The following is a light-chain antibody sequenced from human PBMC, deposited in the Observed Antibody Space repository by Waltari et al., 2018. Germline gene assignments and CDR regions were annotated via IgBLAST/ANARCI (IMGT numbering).Light chain of an antibody. J-gene: IGLJ3*02. CDR2: CVT. Sequence: QSALTQPRSVSGSPGQSVTISCAGTGSDVGDFKSVSWFQQRPGKAPKLVIFCVTKRPSGVPDRFSGSKSGTSASLTVSGLQAEDEADYYCCSYAGIWVFGGGTKLTVL. CDR1: GSDVGDFKS. V-gene: IGLV2-11*01. CDR3: CSYAGIWV.